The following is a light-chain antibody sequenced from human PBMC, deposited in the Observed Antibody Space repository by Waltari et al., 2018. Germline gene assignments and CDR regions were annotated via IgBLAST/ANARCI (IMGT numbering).Light chain of an antibody. Sequence: DVQFTQSPSSLSASDADRVTITCQASQDISHFLHWYQQKPGKAPQLLLYKASNLEPGVPSRFSATGFKTDFSYTISSLQPEDFGTYYCQQYDVQPLTFGGGTRV. V-gene: IGKV1-33*01. J-gene: IGKJ4*01. CDR3: QQYDVQPLT. CDR2: KAS. CDR1: QDISHF.